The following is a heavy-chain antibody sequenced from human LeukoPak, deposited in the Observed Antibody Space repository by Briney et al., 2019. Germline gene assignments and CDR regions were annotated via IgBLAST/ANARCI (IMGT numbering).Heavy chain of an antibody. D-gene: IGHD3-22*01. CDR1: GDSVSSNSAA. Sequence: SQTLSLTCAISGDSVSSNSAAWNWIRQSPSRGLEWLGRTYYRSKWYNDYAVSVKSRIIINPDPSKNHFSLQLNSVTPEDTAVYYCARDRTGYDSSGYYGGYFDYWGQGTLVTVSS. CDR3: ARDRTGYDSSGYYGGYFDY. J-gene: IGHJ4*02. V-gene: IGHV6-1*01. CDR2: TYYRSKWYN.